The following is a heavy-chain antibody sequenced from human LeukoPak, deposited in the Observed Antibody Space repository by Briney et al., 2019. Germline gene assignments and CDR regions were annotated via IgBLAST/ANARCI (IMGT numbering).Heavy chain of an antibody. Sequence: ASVKVSCKASGYSFTGQYLYWARTTPGQGLEWMGWIYPKTGDTDSAQNFRGRVTLTRDTSISTVYMVVSRLTSDDTAVYYCARGYYGMDVWGQGTTVTVSS. CDR3: ARGYYGMDV. J-gene: IGHJ6*02. CDR1: GYSFTGQY. V-gene: IGHV1-2*02. CDR2: IYPKTGDT.